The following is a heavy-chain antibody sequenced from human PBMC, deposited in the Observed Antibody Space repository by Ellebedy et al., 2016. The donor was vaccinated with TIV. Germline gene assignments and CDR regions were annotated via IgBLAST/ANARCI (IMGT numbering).Heavy chain of an antibody. V-gene: IGHV1-2*02. CDR3: ARNGVSGWSDFDY. J-gene: IGHJ4*02. Sequence: AASVKVSCKTSGYTFIDYHIHWVRQAPGQGLEWMGWINAKRGATIYVQKFHDRVTMTRDMSISTAFLEVPGLTADDTAVYYCARNGVSGWSDFDYWGQGTLVTVSS. CDR2: INAKRGAT. CDR1: GYTFIDYH. D-gene: IGHD6-19*01.